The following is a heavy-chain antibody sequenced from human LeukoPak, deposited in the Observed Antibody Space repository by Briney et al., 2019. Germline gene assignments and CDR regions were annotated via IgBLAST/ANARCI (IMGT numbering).Heavy chain of an antibody. J-gene: IGHJ4*02. Sequence: PGGSLRLSCAASGFTFSSYAMSWVRQAPGKGLEWVSAISGSGGSTYYADSVKGRFTISRDNSKNTLYLQMNSLRAEDTAVYYCAKDLAGRTIVVVPAANKAFDYWGQGTLVTVSS. V-gene: IGHV3-23*01. D-gene: IGHD2-2*01. CDR2: ISGSGGST. CDR1: GFTFSSYA. CDR3: AKDLAGRTIVVVPAANKAFDY.